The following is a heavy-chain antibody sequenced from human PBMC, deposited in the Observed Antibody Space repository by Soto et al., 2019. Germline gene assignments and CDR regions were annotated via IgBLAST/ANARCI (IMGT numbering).Heavy chain of an antibody. Sequence: QVQLQQSGPGLVKPSETLSLTCTVSGDSVSSSDYYWNWIRQPPGKGLEWIGNIYYNGNTNYNTSLRGRLTLSLETSKNQFSLKLTSVSVAETAVYYCTRYSGTYSADYWGQGALVTVSS. CDR3: TRYSGTYSADY. D-gene: IGHD1-26*01. J-gene: IGHJ4*02. CDR2: IYYNGNT. V-gene: IGHV4-61*08. CDR1: GDSVSSSDYY.